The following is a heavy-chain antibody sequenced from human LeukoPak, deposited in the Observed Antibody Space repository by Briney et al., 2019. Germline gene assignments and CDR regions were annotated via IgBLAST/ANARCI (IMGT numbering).Heavy chain of an antibody. D-gene: IGHD4-17*01. V-gene: IGHV4-39*07. Sequence: SETLSLTCTVSGGSISSSSYYWGWIRQPPGKGLEWIGSIYYSGSTYYNPSLKSRVTISVDPSKNQFSLKLSSVTAADTAVYYCARGDTVTLLEYWGQGTLVTVSS. CDR2: IYYSGST. CDR1: GGSISSSSYY. J-gene: IGHJ4*02. CDR3: ARGDTVTLLEY.